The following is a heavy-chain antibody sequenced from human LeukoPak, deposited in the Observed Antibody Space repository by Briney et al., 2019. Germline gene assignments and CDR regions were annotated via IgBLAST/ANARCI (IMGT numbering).Heavy chain of an antibody. V-gene: IGHV4-39*01. CDR1: GGSISSSSYY. Sequence: SETLSLTCTVSGGSISSSSYYWGWIRQPPGKGLEWIGSIYYSGSTYYHPSLKSRVTISVDTSKNQFSLKLSSVTAADTPVYYCARSVCSSTICPFDYWGQGTVVTVSS. CDR2: IYYSGST. D-gene: IGHD2-2*01. J-gene: IGHJ4*02. CDR3: ARSVCSSTICPFDY.